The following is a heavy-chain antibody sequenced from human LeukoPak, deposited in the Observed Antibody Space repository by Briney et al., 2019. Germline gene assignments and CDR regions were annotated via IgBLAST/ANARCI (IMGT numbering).Heavy chain of an antibody. CDR2: IKQDGSGE. V-gene: IGHV3-7*01. J-gene: IGHJ6*03. D-gene: IGHD5-12*01. CDR1: RFTFSTYW. CDR3: SSSGYDYYYHYYMDV. Sequence: GGSLRLSCAASRFTFSTYWMTWVRQAPGKGLEWVANIKQDGSGEYYVDSVKGRFTMSRDNAKNSLYLQMNSLRAEDTAVYYCSSSGYDYYYHYYMDVWGKGTTVTVSS.